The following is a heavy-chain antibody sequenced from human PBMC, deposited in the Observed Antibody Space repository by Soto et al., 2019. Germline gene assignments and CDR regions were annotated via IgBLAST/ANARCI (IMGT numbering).Heavy chain of an antibody. Sequence: QLVESGGGLVQPGGSLRLSCVASGSSFDDFAMHWVRQAPGKGLEWISGITWNSVSTDYANSVKGRFTVSRDNAKNSLYLQMSSLTTEDTALYFCAKERVRFLDAWGQGTLVTVSS. CDR1: GSSFDDFA. V-gene: IGHV3-9*01. CDR3: AKERVRFLDA. D-gene: IGHD3-3*01. CDR2: ITWNSVST. J-gene: IGHJ5*02.